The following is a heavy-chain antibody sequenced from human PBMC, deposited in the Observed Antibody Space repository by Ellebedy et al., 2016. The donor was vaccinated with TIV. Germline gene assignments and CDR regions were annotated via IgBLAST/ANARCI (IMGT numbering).Heavy chain of an antibody. CDR1: GFTFSSYS. J-gene: IGHJ4*02. V-gene: IGHV3-48*04. D-gene: IGHD5-12*01. CDR3: ARGLATIRSDY. Sequence: GESLKISXAASGFTFSSYSMNWVRQAPGKGLEWVSYISSSSSTIYYADSVKGRFTISRDNAKNSLYLQMNSLRAEDTAVYYCARGLATIRSDYWGQGTLVTVSS. CDR2: ISSSSSTI.